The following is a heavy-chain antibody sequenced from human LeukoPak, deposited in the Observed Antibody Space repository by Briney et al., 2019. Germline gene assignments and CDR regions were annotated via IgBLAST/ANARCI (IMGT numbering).Heavy chain of an antibody. D-gene: IGHD3-10*01. V-gene: IGHV1-18*01. Sequence: RASVKVSCKASGYTFTSYGISWVRQAPGQGLEWMGWISAYNGNTNYAQKLQGRVTMTTDTSTSTAYMELRSLRSDDTAVCYCARARRISGSYYTNYYGMDVWGQGTTVTVSS. CDR3: ARARRISGSYYTNYYGMDV. CDR2: ISAYNGNT. J-gene: IGHJ6*02. CDR1: GYTFTSYG.